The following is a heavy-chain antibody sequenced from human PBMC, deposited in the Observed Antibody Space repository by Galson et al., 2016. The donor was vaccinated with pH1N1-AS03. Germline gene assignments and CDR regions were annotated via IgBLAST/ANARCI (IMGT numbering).Heavy chain of an antibody. D-gene: IGHD5-18*01. Sequence: SETLSLTCSVSGGSMRNNYWTWIRQAPGKGLEWIGYIDYSGNTNYNPSLKSRVTISVDTSKNQFSLKLSSVTAADTAVYYCARHSVDTAIEPLDYWGQGTLVTVSS. CDR2: IDYSGNT. CDR3: ARHSVDTAIEPLDY. J-gene: IGHJ4*02. V-gene: IGHV4-59*08. CDR1: GGSMRNNY.